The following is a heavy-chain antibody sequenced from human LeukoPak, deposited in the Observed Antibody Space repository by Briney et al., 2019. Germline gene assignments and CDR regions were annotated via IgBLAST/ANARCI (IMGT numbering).Heavy chain of an antibody. D-gene: IGHD2/OR15-2a*01. V-gene: IGHV4-30-2*01. J-gene: IGHJ6*04. CDR2: IHQSGDT. CDR1: GDSITTGGYY. CDR3: VRDEYRDV. Sequence: SQTLSLTCTVSGDSITTGGYYWSWIRQPPGKGLEWMGYIHQSGDTYSNPSLRSRVTISADRSNNQFSLRVSSVTAADTAVYYCVRDEYRDVWGKGTTVTVSS.